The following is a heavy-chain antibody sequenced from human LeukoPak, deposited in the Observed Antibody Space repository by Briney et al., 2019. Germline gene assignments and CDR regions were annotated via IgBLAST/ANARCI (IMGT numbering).Heavy chain of an antibody. CDR3: ARLLRGGRDTPMVTMIVVRAKSGAFDI. D-gene: IGHD3-22*01. CDR2: INHSGST. CDR1: GGSFSGYY. V-gene: IGHV4-34*01. J-gene: IGHJ3*02. Sequence: SETLSLTCAVYGGSFSGYYWSWIRQPPGKGLEWIGEINHSGSTNYNPSLKSRVTISVDTSKNQFSLKLSSVTAADTAVYYCARLLRGGRDTPMVTMIVVRAKSGAFDIWGQGTTVTVSS.